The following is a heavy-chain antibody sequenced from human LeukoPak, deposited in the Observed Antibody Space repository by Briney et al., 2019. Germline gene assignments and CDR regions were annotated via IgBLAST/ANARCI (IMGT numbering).Heavy chain of an antibody. CDR1: GFMFNSYV. Sequence: GGSLRLSCAASGFMFNSYVMSWVRQAPGKGLEWVSAISGSGNNIYYADSVKGRFTISRDNSKNTLYLQMNSLRAEDTAVYYCASQGYCSGGSCRRGAFDIWGQGTMVTVSS. CDR2: ISGSGNNI. J-gene: IGHJ3*02. V-gene: IGHV3-23*01. D-gene: IGHD2-15*01. CDR3: ASQGYCSGGSCRRGAFDI.